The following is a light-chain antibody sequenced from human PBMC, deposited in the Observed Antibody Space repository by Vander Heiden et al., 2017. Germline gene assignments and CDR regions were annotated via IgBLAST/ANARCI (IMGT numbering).Light chain of an antibody. J-gene: IGLJ3*02. Sequence: QSVLTQPPSASGTPGQRVTLPCSGSSSNIGSNTVNWYQQLPGTAPKLLIYSHNQRPSGVPDRFSGSTSGTSASLAISGLQSEDETDYYWAAWDDSLNGAMFGGGTKLTVL. CDR1: SSNIGSNT. CDR3: AAWDDSLNGAM. CDR2: SHN. V-gene: IGLV1-44*01.